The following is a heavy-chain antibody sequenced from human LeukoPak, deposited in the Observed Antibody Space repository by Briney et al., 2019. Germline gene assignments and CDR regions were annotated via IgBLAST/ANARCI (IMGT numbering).Heavy chain of an antibody. CDR2: LYWDKDR. J-gene: IGHJ4*02. Sequence: SGPTLVNPTQPPTLTYTFSGFSLITSGVGVGWIRHPPGKAPEGNAMLYWDKDRRYNPSLRSRLTISKDTSKNQLVLTMTNMDPVDTATYYCAHRVFQGGYWDSGKFDYWGQGTPVTVSS. D-gene: IGHD2-8*02. CDR3: AHRVFQGGYWDSGKFDY. CDR1: GFSLITSGVG. V-gene: IGHV2-5*02.